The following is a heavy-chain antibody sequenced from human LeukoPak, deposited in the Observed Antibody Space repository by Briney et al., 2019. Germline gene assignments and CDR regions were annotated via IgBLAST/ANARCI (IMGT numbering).Heavy chain of an antibody. Sequence: GESLKISCKGSGYSFTSYWISWVRQMPGKGLEWMGRFNPSDSYTNYSPSFQGHVTISADKSISTAYLQWSSLKASDTAMHYCARHPAVAGVSHFDFWGQGTLVTVSS. J-gene: IGHJ4*02. CDR3: ARHPAVAGVSHFDF. CDR1: GYSFTSYW. V-gene: IGHV5-10-1*01. CDR2: FNPSDSYT. D-gene: IGHD6-19*01.